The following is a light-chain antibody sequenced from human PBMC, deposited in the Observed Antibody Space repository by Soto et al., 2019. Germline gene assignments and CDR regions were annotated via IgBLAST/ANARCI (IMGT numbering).Light chain of an antibody. Sequence: DIQMTQSPATLAASVGDRVSLTCRASQSIDTWLAWYQQNPGKAPNLLIYKASRLESGVPSRLSGSGSGTEFPLTISSLQPEDFGSYYCQEYKNDYGTFGQGTKWIS. J-gene: IGKJ1*01. CDR3: QEYKNDYGT. CDR1: QSIDTW. CDR2: KAS. V-gene: IGKV1-5*03.